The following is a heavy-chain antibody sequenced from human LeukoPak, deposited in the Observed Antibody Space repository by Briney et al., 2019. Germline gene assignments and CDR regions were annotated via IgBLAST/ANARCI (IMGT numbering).Heavy chain of an antibody. CDR1: GFTFSSYW. D-gene: IGHD2-2*03. CDR2: INSDGTST. Sequence: PGGSLRFSCAASGFTFSSYWMHWVRQAPGEGLVCVSRINSDGTSTTYADSVKGRFTISRDNARNTLYMQMNSLRAEDTAVYYCARATLDIVGATRTFDCWGQGTPVTVSS. V-gene: IGHV3-74*01. J-gene: IGHJ4*02. CDR3: ARATLDIVGATRTFDC.